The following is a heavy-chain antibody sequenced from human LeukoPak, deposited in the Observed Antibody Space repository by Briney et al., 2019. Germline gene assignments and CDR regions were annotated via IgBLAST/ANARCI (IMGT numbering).Heavy chain of an antibody. CDR1: GFTFSSYW. V-gene: IGHV3-74*01. CDR3: ARGSSGWNDNY. Sequence: SGRSLRLSCAASGFTFSSYWMHWVRQAPGKGLVWASRINSDGSSTLYADSVKGRFTISRDNAKNTLYLQMNGLRAEDTAVYYCARGSSGWNDNYWGQGTLVTVSS. D-gene: IGHD6-19*01. CDR2: INSDGSST. J-gene: IGHJ4*02.